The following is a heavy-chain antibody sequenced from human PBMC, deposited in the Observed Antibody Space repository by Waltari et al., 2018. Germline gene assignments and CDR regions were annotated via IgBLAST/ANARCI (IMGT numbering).Heavy chain of an antibody. Sequence: QVQVVQSGAEVKKPGASVKVSCKASGYTFSGYYIHWVRQAPGQGLEWMGWINPSSGGTNYAQKFQGRVSMTRDTSISTAYMELSSLRSDDAAVYYCARAPTSGPLRVFDYWGQGTLVTVSS. J-gene: IGHJ4*02. CDR3: ARAPTSGPLRVFDY. CDR1: GYTFSGYY. D-gene: IGHD6-19*01. CDR2: INPSSGGT. V-gene: IGHV1-2*02.